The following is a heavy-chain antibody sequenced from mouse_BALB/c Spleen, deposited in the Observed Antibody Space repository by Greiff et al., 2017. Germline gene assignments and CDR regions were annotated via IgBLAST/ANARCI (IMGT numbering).Heavy chain of an antibody. CDR2: IYPGDGDT. V-gene: IGHV1-80*01. Sequence: QVQLQQSGAELVRPGSSVKISCKASGYAFSSYWMNWVKQRPGQGLEWIGQIYPGDGDTNYNGKFKGKATLTADKSSSTAYMQLSSLTSEDSAVYFCAREGTGPYYAMDYGGQGTSVTVSS. CDR1: GYAFSSYW. D-gene: IGHD4-1*01. CDR3: AREGTGPYYAMDY. J-gene: IGHJ4*01.